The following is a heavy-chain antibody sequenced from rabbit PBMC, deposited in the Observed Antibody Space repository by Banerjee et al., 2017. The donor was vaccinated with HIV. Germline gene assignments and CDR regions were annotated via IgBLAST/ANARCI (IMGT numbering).Heavy chain of an antibody. V-gene: IGHV1S45*01. J-gene: IGHJ4*01. D-gene: IGHD4-1*01. CDR3: ARDLAGAIGRNFNL. Sequence: QEQLVESGGGLVQPGGSLKLSCKASGIDFSSYYYMCWVRQAPGEGLEWIACINTSSGNTVYASWAKGRFTISKTSSTTVTLQMTSLTAADTATYFCARDLAGAIGRNFNLWGPGTLVTVS. CDR1: GIDFSSYYY. CDR2: INTSSGNT.